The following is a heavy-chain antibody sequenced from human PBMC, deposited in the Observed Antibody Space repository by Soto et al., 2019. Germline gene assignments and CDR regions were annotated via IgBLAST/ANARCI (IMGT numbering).Heavy chain of an antibody. Sequence: QVQLVQSGAEVKKPGASVKVSCKASGYTFTSYDINWVRQATGQGLEWMGWMNPNSGNTGYAQKFQGRVTMTRNTSISTAYMELSSLRSEDTVVYYCARAYYYDSSGYYYFPHFDYWGQGTLVTVSS. D-gene: IGHD3-22*01. V-gene: IGHV1-8*01. J-gene: IGHJ4*02. CDR1: GYTFTSYD. CDR2: MNPNSGNT. CDR3: ARAYYYDSSGYYYFPHFDY.